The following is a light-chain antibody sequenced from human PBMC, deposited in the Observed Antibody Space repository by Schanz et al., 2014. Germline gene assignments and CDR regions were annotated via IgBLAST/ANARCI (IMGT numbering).Light chain of an antibody. J-gene: IGLJ3*02. CDR2: STN. V-gene: IGLV8-61*01. Sequence: QTVVTQEPSCSVSPGGTVTLTCGLSSDSVSTSYYPSWYQQTPGQAPRTLIYSTNTRSSGVPDRFSGSILGNKAALTITGAQADDESDYYCVLYMGSGTWVFGGGTKLTVL. CDR1: SDSVSTSYY. CDR3: VLYMGSGTWV.